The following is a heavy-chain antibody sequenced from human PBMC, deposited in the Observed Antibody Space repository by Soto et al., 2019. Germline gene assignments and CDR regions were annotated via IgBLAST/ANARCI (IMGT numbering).Heavy chain of an antibody. D-gene: IGHD6-19*01. Sequence: GGSLRLSCAASGFTFSSYGMHWVRQAPGKGLEWVAVIWYDGSNKYYADSVKGRFTISRDNSKNTLYLQMNSLRAEDTAVYYCARVSTRLVRGSFDYWGQGTLVTVSS. CDR2: IWYDGSNK. V-gene: IGHV3-33*01. J-gene: IGHJ4*02. CDR1: GFTFSSYG. CDR3: ARVSTRLVRGSFDY.